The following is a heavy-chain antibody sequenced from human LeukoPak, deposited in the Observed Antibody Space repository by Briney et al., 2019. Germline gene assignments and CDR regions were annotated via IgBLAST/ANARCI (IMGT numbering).Heavy chain of an antibody. D-gene: IGHD1-20*01. V-gene: IGHV3-23*01. Sequence: PGGSLRLSCAASGFTFSSYAMSWVRQAPGKGLEWVSAISGSGSNTYYADSVKGRFTISRDNSKNTLYLQMRSLKPEDTALYYCATITESPDYWGQGTLVTVSS. CDR1: GFTFSSYA. J-gene: IGHJ4*02. CDR2: ISGSGSNT. CDR3: ATITESPDY.